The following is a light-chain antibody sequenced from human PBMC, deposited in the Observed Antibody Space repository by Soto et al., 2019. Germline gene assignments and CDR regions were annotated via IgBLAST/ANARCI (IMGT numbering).Light chain of an antibody. CDR3: QHYSRHQYT. Sequence: DIQMTQSPSTLSASVGDRVTITCRASQSIANWLAWYQPKPGKAPNLLIYDAASLGSGVPSRFSGSGSGTECTLSISSQQPHDFTTYYCQHYSRHQYTFGQGTRLEI. CDR2: DAA. V-gene: IGKV1-5*01. J-gene: IGKJ2*01. CDR1: QSIANW.